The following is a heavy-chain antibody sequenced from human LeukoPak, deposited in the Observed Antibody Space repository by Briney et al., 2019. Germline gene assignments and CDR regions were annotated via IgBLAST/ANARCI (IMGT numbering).Heavy chain of an antibody. Sequence: GGSLRLSCAASGFTFSTYWMSWVRQTPGKGLEWVANIKQDGSEKYYVDSVKGRSTISRDNAKHSLYLQMNSLRAEDTAVYYCATPLLGYWGQGTQVTVSS. CDR3: ATPLLGY. CDR2: IKQDGSEK. J-gene: IGHJ4*02. V-gene: IGHV3-7*02. CDR1: GFTFSTYW.